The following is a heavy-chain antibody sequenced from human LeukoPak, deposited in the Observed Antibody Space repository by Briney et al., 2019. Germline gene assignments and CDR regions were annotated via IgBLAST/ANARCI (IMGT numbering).Heavy chain of an antibody. CDR2: ISSSVSYI. V-gene: IGHV3-21*01. J-gene: IGHJ3*02. CDR3: ARDIAGSGYDIDAFDI. CDR1: GFTFSTYS. Sequence: GGSLRLSCVASGFTFSTYSMNWVRQAPGKGLEWVSYISSSVSYIYYADSVKGRFTISRDNAKNSLYLQMNSLRAEDRAVYYCARDIAGSGYDIDAFDIWGQGTMVTVSS. D-gene: IGHD5-12*01.